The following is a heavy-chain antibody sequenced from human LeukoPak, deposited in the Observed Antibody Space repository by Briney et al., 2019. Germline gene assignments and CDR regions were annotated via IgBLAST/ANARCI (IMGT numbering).Heavy chain of an antibody. CDR3: ARLDYGGNVVDY. CDR2: IYSGGST. CDR1: GFTVSSNY. D-gene: IGHD4-23*01. V-gene: IGHV3-53*01. Sequence: SGGSPRLSCAASGFTVSSNYMSWVRQAPGKGLEWVSVIYSGGSTYYADSVKGRFTISRDNSKNTLYLQMNSLRAEDTAVYYCARLDYGGNVVDYWGQGTLVTVSS. J-gene: IGHJ4*02.